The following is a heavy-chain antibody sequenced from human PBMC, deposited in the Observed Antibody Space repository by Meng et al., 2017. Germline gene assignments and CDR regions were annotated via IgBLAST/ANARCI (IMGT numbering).Heavy chain of an antibody. V-gene: IGHV3-48*03. J-gene: IGHJ4*02. CDR2: IICSGSTI. CDR1: GFTFSSYE. D-gene: IGHD6-13*01. Sequence: GESLKISCAASGFTFSSYEMNWVRQAPGKGLEWVSYIICSGSTIYYAASVKGRFTISRDNAKNSLYLQMNSLRAEDTAVYYCARDQELVPQTFDYWGQGTLVTVSS. CDR3: ARDQELVPQTFDY.